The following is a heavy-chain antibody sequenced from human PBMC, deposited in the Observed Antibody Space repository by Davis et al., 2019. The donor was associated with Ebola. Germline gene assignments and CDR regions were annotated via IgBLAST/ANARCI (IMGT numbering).Heavy chain of an antibody. CDR1: EDSFTNDY. V-gene: IGHV5-51*01. CDR2: IYPGDSDT. D-gene: IGHD2-2*01. Sequence: KVSCKASEDSFTNDYIAWVRQMPGKGLEWMGIIYPGDSDTRYSPSFQGQVTISADKSISTAYLQWSSLKASDTAMYYCARRQNYCSSTSCYGGWFDPWGQGTLVTVSS. J-gene: IGHJ5*02. CDR3: ARRQNYCSSTSCYGGWFDP.